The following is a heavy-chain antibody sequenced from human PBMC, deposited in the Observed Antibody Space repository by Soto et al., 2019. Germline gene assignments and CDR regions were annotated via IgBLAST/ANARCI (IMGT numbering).Heavy chain of an antibody. J-gene: IGHJ5*02. CDR2: IWYDGSNK. Sequence: GGSLRLSCAASGFTFSSYGMHWVRQAPGKGLEWVAVIWYDGSNKYYADSVKGRFTISRDNSKNTLYLQMNSLRAEDTAVYYCARGSYCSSTSCYIANSWFDPWGQGTLVTVSS. V-gene: IGHV3-33*01. CDR3: ARGSYCSSTSCYIANSWFDP. D-gene: IGHD2-2*02. CDR1: GFTFSSYG.